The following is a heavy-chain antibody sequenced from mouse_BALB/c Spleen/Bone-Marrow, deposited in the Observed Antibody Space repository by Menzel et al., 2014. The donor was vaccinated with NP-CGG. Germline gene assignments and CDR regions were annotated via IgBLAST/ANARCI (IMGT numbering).Heavy chain of an antibody. CDR1: GFTFSNYA. J-gene: IGHJ3*01. D-gene: IGHD2-3*01. CDR2: VSSGGSYT. CDR3: AREGGGYFSWFAF. V-gene: IGHV5-9-4*01. Sequence: EVKGVESGGGLVNPGGSLKLSCAASGFTFSNYAMSWVRQSPEKRLGWVAEVSSGGSYTYYPDTVTGRFTISRDNAKKTLCLEMSSLRSEGTAMYYCAREGGGYFSWFAFWGHGTLVTVSA.